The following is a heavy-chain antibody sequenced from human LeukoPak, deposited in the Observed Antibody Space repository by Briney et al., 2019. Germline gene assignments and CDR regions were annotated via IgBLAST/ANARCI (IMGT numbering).Heavy chain of an antibody. Sequence: PGGSLRLSCAASGFTFSSYWMSWVRQAPGKGLEWVANIKQDGSEKYYVDSVKGRFTIPRDNAKNSLYLQMNSLRAEDTAVYYCARGSSSSWYGNYFDYWGQGTLVTVSS. D-gene: IGHD6-13*01. CDR3: ARGSSSSWYGNYFDY. J-gene: IGHJ4*02. CDR1: GFTFSSYW. V-gene: IGHV3-7*01. CDR2: IKQDGSEK.